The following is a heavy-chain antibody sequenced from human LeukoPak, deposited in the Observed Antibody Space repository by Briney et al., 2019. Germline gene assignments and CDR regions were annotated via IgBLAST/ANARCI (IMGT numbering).Heavy chain of an antibody. Sequence: GGSLRLSCAASGFAFSKYWMHWVRQAPGKGLVWVSRLDGDGRTTHYADSVRGRFTISRDNAKNALYLQMNSLRADDMAVYFCARDHFGYNSLDYWGQGTLVTVSS. D-gene: IGHD5-24*01. CDR2: LDGDGRTT. V-gene: IGHV3-74*01. J-gene: IGHJ4*02. CDR1: GFAFSKYW. CDR3: ARDHFGYNSLDY.